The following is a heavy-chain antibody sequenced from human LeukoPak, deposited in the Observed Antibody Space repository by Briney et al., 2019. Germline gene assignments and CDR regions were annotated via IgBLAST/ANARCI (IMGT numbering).Heavy chain of an antibody. J-gene: IGHJ3*02. CDR3: ARGNDFGYCSSTSCYEVSSQDAFDI. V-gene: IGHV3-66*01. Sequence: GGSLRLSCAVSGFTVSSNYMSWVRQAPGKGLEWVSVIYSGGSTYYADSVKGRFTISRDNAKNSLYLQMNSLRAEDTAVYYCARGNDFGYCSSTSCYEVSSQDAFDIWGQGTMVTVSS. CDR1: GFTVSSNY. D-gene: IGHD2-2*03. CDR2: IYSGGST.